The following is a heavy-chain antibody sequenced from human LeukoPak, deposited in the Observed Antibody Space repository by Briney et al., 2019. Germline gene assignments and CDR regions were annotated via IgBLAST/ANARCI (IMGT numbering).Heavy chain of an antibody. CDR1: GGSISSSSYY. V-gene: IGHV4-39*01. CDR2: IYYSGST. CDR3: ARLRRYSGSYYWYFDL. D-gene: IGHD1-26*01. Sequence: SETLSLTCTVSGGSISSSSYYWGWIRQPPGKGLEWIGSIYYSGSTYYNPSLKSRVTISLDTSKNQFSLKLSSVTAADTAVYYCARLRRYSGSYYWYFDLWGRGTLVTVSS. J-gene: IGHJ2*01.